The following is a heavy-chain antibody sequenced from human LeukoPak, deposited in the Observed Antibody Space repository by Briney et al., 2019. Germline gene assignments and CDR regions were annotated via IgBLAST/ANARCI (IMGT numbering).Heavy chain of an antibody. Sequence: GGSLRLSCAASGFTVSSNYMSWVRQAPGKGLEWVSVIYSGGSTYYADSVKGRFTISRDNSKNTLYLQMNSLRAEDTAVYYCAKDILEAGLFFDYWGLGTLVTVSS. D-gene: IGHD6-13*01. V-gene: IGHV3-66*01. CDR3: AKDILEAGLFFDY. J-gene: IGHJ4*02. CDR1: GFTVSSNY. CDR2: IYSGGST.